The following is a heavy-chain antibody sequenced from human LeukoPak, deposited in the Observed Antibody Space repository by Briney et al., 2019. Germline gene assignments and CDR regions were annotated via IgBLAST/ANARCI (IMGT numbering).Heavy chain of an antibody. J-gene: IGHJ5*02. CDR1: GYTLTELS. Sequence: GASVKVSCKVSGYTLTELSMHWVRQAPGKGLEWMGGFDPEDGETIYAQKFQGRVTMTEDTSTDTAYMELSSLRSADTAVYHCATYLATSNWFDPWGQGTLVTVSS. CDR3: ATYLATSNWFDP. D-gene: IGHD1-26*01. V-gene: IGHV1-24*01. CDR2: FDPEDGET.